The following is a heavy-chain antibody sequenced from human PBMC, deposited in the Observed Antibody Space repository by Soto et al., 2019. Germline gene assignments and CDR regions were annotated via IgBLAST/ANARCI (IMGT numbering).Heavy chain of an antibody. CDR3: AREVIVVVTAPNGYAFDI. V-gene: IGHV3-21*01. J-gene: IGHJ3*02. CDR1: GFTFSSYS. Sequence: EVQLVESGGGLVKPGGSLRLSCAASGFTFSSYSMNWVRQAPGKGLEWVSSISSSSSYIYYADSVKGRFTISRDNAKNSLYLQMNSLRAEDTAVYYCAREVIVVVTAPNGYAFDIWGQGTMVTVSS. D-gene: IGHD2-21*02. CDR2: ISSSSSYI.